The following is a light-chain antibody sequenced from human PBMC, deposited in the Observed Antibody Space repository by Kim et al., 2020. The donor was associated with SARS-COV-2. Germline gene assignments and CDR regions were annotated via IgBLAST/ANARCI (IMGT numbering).Light chain of an antibody. CDR3: QQYNTWPPA. CDR1: QSVSNN. Sequence: SPGERATLSCRASQSVSNNLAWYQQKPGQAPRLLIYHASSRTAGVPARFSGSGSGTEFTLTITSLQSEDFAVYSCQQYNTWPPAFGQGTKVDIK. CDR2: HAS. V-gene: IGKV3-15*01. J-gene: IGKJ1*01.